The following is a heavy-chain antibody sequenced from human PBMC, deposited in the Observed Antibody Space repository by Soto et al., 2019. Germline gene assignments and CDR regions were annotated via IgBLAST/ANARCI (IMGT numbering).Heavy chain of an antibody. J-gene: IGHJ4*02. D-gene: IGHD3-22*01. CDR3: AVYDSSGYYLDY. CDR2: IYSGGST. V-gene: IGHV3-53*01. CDR1: GFTVSSTY. Sequence: GGSLRLSCAASGFTVSSTYMSWVRQAPGKGLEWVSVIYSGGSTYYADSVKGRFTISRDNSKNTLYLQMNSLRAEDTAVYYCAVYDSSGYYLDYWGQGTLVTVSS.